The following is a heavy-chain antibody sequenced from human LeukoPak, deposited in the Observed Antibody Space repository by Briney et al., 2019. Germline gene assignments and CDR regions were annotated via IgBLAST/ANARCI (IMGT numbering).Heavy chain of an antibody. CDR2: TYSNGRT. V-gene: IGHV3-53*01. Sequence: GGSLRLSCAASGFTVSSNYMSWVRQAPGKGLEWVSVTYSNGRTYYADSVKGRFTISRDISKNTLYLQMNSLRAEDTAVYYCARGRSHYGYEDYFDYWGQGTLVTVSS. J-gene: IGHJ4*02. CDR1: GFTVSSNY. D-gene: IGHD5-18*01. CDR3: ARGRSHYGYEDYFDY.